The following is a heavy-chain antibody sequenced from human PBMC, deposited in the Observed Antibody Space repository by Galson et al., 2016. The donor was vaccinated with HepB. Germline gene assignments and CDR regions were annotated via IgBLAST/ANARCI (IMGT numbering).Heavy chain of an antibody. CDR2: ISAYNGNT. Sequence: SVKVSCKASGYSFTTYGISWVRQAPGEGLEWMGWISAYNGNTNYAQKFQDRVTISTDTSTNTVYMEVRSLRSDDTAVYYCARDRQYHFWTSYYTGYYLDYWGPGTLVTVSS. V-gene: IGHV1-18*01. CDR1: GYSFTTYG. D-gene: IGHD3/OR15-3a*01. J-gene: IGHJ4*02. CDR3: ARDRQYHFWTSYYTGYYLDY.